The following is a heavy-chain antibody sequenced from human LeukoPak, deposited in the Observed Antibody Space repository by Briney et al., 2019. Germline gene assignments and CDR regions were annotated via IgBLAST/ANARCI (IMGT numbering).Heavy chain of an antibody. CDR3: ARDDRYYYSMDV. V-gene: IGHV4-4*07. J-gene: IGHJ6*03. Sequence: TSETLSLTCTVPGGSISSYYWSWIRQPAGKGLEWIGRIYTSGSTNYNPSLKSRVTMSVDTSKNQFSLKLNSVTAADTAVYYCARDDRYYYSMDVWGKGTTVTVSS. CDR1: GGSISSYY. CDR2: IYTSGST.